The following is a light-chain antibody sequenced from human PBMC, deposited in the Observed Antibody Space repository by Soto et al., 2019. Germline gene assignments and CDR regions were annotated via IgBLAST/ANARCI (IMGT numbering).Light chain of an antibody. J-gene: IGLJ1*01. CDR1: SSDVGAYDY. CDR3: CSFTTTPSFV. V-gene: IGLV2-14*03. Sequence: QSALTQPASVSGSPGQSITISCTGTSSDVGAYDYVSWYQQYPGKVPKLLIFDVSNRPSGVSGRFSGSKSGNTAFLTISGLQADDEADYYCCSFTTTPSFVFGAGTKVTVL. CDR2: DVS.